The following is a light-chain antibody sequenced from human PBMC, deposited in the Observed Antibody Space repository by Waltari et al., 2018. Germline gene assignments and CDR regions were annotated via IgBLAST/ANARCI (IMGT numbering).Light chain of an antibody. CDR1: PVINDY. CDR2: HAS. J-gene: IGKJ3*01. Sequence: DIQMTQSPSSLSASVGDGVPITCQASPVINDYLNWYHQKPGKAPKLLVYHASYLETGVPSRFSGDGSGTDFTFTITSLQPEDIATYYCQQYDSVPFTFGPGTKLDFQ. CDR3: QQYDSVPFT. V-gene: IGKV1-33*01.